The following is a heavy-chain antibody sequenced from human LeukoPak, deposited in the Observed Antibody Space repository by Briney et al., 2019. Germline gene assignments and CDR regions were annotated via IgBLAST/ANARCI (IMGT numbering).Heavy chain of an antibody. J-gene: IGHJ4*02. CDR1: GYTFTSYG. D-gene: IGHD3-3*01. CDR3: AREGITIFGVVIDY. Sequence: GESLKVSCKASGYTFTSYGISWVRQAPGQGLEWMGWISAYNGNTNYAQKLQGRVTMTTDTSTSTAYMELRSLRSDDTAVYYCAREGITIFGVVIDYWGQGTLVTVSS. V-gene: IGHV1-18*01. CDR2: ISAYNGNT.